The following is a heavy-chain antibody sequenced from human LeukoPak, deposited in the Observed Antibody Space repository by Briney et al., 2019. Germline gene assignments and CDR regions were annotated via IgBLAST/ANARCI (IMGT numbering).Heavy chain of an antibody. CDR2: INHSGST. CDR1: GGSISSSNW. CDR3: ARRLTTRNWFDP. Sequence: SGTLSLTCAVSGGSISSSNWWSWVRQPPGKGLEWIGEINHSGSTNYNPSLKSRVTISVDTSKNQFSLKLSSVTAADTAVYYCARRLTTRNWFDPWGQGTLVTVSS. D-gene: IGHD4-17*01. V-gene: IGHV4-4*02. J-gene: IGHJ5*02.